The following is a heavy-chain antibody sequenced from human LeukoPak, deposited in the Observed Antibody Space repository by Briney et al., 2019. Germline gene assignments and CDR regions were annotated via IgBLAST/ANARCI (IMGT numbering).Heavy chain of an antibody. CDR3: ARRDIVVVMNDAFDI. D-gene: IGHD3-22*01. CDR1: GYTFTSYG. J-gene: IGHJ3*02. Sequence: ASVKVSCKASGYTFTSYGISWVRQAPGQGLEWMGWISAYNGNTNYAQKLQGRVTMTTDTSTSTAYMELRSLRSDDTAVYYCARRDIVVVMNDAFDIWGQGTMVTVSS. CDR2: ISAYNGNT. V-gene: IGHV1-18*01.